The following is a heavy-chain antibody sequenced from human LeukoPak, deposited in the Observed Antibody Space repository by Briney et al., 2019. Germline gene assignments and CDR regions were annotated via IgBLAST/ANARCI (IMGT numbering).Heavy chain of an antibody. V-gene: IGHV3-7*01. CDR3: AREIKSYSYGISYFDY. CDR2: IKQDGSEK. Sequence: GGSLRLSCAASGFTFSSYWMSWVRQAPGKGLEWVANIKQDGSEKYYVDSVKGRFTISRDNAKNSLYLQMNSLRAEDTAVYYCAREIKSYSYGISYFDYWGQGTLVTVSS. J-gene: IGHJ4*02. CDR1: GFTFSSYW. D-gene: IGHD5-18*01.